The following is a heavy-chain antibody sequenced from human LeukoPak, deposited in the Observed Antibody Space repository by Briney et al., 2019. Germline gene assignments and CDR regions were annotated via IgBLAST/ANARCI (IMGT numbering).Heavy chain of an antibody. J-gene: IGHJ4*02. CDR2: IYYSGNT. CDR3: PSNLSGYRGFDY. V-gene: IGHV4-39*01. Sequence: SETLSLTCTLSGGFISSTNYYWAWLRQPPGKGLQWIGTIYYSGNTYYNPSLNSRVTISVETSKNQYALNLGSVTAADTAVYYCPSNLSGYRGFDYWGQGTLVTVSS. CDR1: GGFISSTNYY. D-gene: IGHD5-12*01.